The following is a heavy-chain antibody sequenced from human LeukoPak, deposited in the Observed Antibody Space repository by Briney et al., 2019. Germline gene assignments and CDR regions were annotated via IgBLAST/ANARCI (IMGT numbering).Heavy chain of an antibody. CDR2: LYTGGTT. V-gene: IGHV3-66*01. Sequence: PGGSLRLTCAASGFTVSNNYMSWVRLAPGKGLEWVSILYTGGTTYYADSVKGRFTISRDNSKNTLYLEMNSLRAEDTAVYYCARDGDGYNFGSDYWGQGTLVTVSS. D-gene: IGHD5-24*01. CDR1: GFTVSNNY. CDR3: ARDGDGYNFGSDY. J-gene: IGHJ4*02.